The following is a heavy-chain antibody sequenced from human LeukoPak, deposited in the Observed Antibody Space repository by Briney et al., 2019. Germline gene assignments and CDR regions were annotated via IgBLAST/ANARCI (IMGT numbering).Heavy chain of an antibody. CDR1: GGSLSGYY. J-gene: IGHJ4*02. D-gene: IGHD4/OR15-4a*01. Sequence: KPSETLSLTCAVYGGSLSGYYWSWIRQSPGKGLEWIGEINHGGSTNYNLSLKSRVTMSVDTSKNHFSLKLSSVTAADTAVYFCAREGRMSMGIEYWGQGTLVTVSS. V-gene: IGHV4-34*01. CDR2: INHGGST. CDR3: AREGRMSMGIEY.